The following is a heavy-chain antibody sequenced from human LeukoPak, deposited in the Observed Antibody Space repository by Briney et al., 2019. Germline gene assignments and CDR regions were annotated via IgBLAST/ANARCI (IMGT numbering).Heavy chain of an antibody. J-gene: IGHJ5*02. V-gene: IGHV1-8*01. Sequence: GASVKVSCKASGYTFTSYDINWVRQATGQGLEWMGWMNPNSGNTGYAQKFQGRVTVTRNTSISTAYMELSSLRSEDTAVYYCARAEYNWNDGFDPWGQGTLVTVSS. CDR2: MNPNSGNT. D-gene: IGHD1-1*01. CDR3: ARAEYNWNDGFDP. CDR1: GYTFTSYD.